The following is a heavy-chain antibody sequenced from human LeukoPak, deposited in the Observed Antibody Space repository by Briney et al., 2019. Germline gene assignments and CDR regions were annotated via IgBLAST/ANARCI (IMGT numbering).Heavy chain of an antibody. V-gene: IGHV1-2*02. Sequence: GASVKVSCKASGYTFTGYYMHWVRQAPGQGLEWMGWINPHTGGTNYAQKFQGRVTMTEDTSTDTAYMELSSLRSEDTAVYYCANSLAVAGRAFGYWGQGTLVTVSS. J-gene: IGHJ4*02. CDR1: GYTFTGYY. D-gene: IGHD6-19*01. CDR3: ANSLAVAGRAFGY. CDR2: INPHTGGT.